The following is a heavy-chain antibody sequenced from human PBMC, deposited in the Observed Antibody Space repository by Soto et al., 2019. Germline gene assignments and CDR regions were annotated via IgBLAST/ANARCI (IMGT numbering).Heavy chain of an antibody. D-gene: IGHD1-26*01. J-gene: IGHJ6*02. V-gene: IGHV5-51*01. CDR1: GYSFTSYW. CDR2: IYPGDSDT. Sequence: GESPKISCKASGYSFTSYWIGWVRQMPGKGLEWMGIIYPGDSDTRYSPSFQGQVTISADKSISTAYLQWSSLKASDTAMYYCAAHSGSFYSGMDVWGQGTLRTV. CDR3: AAHSGSFYSGMDV.